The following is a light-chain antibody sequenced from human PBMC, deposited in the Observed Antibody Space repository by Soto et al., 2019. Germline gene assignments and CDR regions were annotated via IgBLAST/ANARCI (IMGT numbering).Light chain of an antibody. CDR1: QSITTW. Sequence: DIQMTQSPSTLSASVGDRVTITCRASQSITTWLAWYQQKPGTAPKLLIYKATNLQSGVPSRFSGSGSGTEFSLTISSLQHEDFAIYYCQQYNDYQYTFGQGTKLEIK. J-gene: IGKJ2*01. CDR2: KAT. CDR3: QQYNDYQYT. V-gene: IGKV1-5*03.